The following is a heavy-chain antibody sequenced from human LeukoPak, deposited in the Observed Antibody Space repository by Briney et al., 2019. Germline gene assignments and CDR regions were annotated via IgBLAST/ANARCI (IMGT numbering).Heavy chain of an antibody. D-gene: IGHD2-2*01. V-gene: IGHV1-24*01. CDR1: GYTLTELS. Sequence: ASVKVSCKVSGYTLTELSMHWVRQAPGKGLEWMGGFDPEDGETIYAQKFQGRVTMTEDTSTDTAYMELSSLRSEDTAVYCCATYCSSTSCGLVFDYWGQGTLVTVSS. CDR3: ATYCSSTSCGLVFDY. CDR2: FDPEDGET. J-gene: IGHJ4*02.